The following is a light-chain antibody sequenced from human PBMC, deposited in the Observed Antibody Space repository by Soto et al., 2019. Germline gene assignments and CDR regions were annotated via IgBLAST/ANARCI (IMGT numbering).Light chain of an antibody. CDR2: GAS. J-gene: IGKJ1*01. Sequence: DIVMPQSPATQSESPGDRATLSCRASQSVSSNLAWYQQKPGQAPRLLIYGASTRATGIPARFSGSGSGTEFTLTISSLQSEDFAVYYCQQYNNWPQTFGQGTKVDIK. CDR1: QSVSSN. CDR3: QQYNNWPQT. V-gene: IGKV3-15*01.